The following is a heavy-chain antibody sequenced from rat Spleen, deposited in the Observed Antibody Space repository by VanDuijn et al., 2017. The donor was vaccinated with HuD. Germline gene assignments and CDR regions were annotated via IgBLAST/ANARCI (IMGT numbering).Heavy chain of an antibody. V-gene: IGHV5-19*01. J-gene: IGHJ2*01. CDR2: ITPSGLTT. D-gene: IGHD5-1*01. Sequence: EVQLVEAGGGLVQTGRSLTLSCTASGFTFSKYGMQWIRQTPTKGLQWVAAITPSGLTTHYRDSMKGRFTISRENAKSTLYLQMDSLRSEDAATYYCTRGWDRFDYWGQGVLVTVSS. CDR1: GFTFSKYG. CDR3: TRGWDRFDY.